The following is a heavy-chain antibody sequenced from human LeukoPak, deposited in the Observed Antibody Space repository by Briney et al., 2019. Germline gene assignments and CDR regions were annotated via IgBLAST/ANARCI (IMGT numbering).Heavy chain of an antibody. CDR3: ATRSSTLAAARCFDD. D-gene: IGHD6-6*01. CDR2: IDHRGSS. V-gene: IGHV4-34*01. CDR1: GESFSTYF. Sequence: SETLSLTCAVHGESFSTYFWSWIRQVPGKGLEWIGEIDHRGSSNYNPPLKSRATISVDTSKNHFSLSLTSVTAADTAVYYCATRSSTLAAARCFDDWGQGTVVTVSS. J-gene: IGHJ4*03.